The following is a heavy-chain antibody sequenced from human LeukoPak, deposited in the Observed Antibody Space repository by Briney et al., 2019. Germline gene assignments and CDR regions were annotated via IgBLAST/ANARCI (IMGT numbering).Heavy chain of an antibody. J-gene: IGHJ4*02. CDR2: ISYDGSNK. CDR1: GFTFSSYG. V-gene: IGHV3-30*18. Sequence: GRSLRLSCAAPGFTFSSYGMHWVRQAPGKGLEWVAVISYDGSNKYYADSVKGRFTISRDNSKNTLYLQTDSLRAEDTAVYYCAKDMRGGIQLWLRSTTSPDYWGQGTLVTVSS. CDR3: AKDMRGGIQLWLRSTTSPDY. D-gene: IGHD5-18*01.